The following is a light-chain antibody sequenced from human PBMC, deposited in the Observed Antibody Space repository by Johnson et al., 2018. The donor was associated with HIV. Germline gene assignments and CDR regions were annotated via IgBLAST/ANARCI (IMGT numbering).Light chain of an antibody. CDR2: ENN. J-gene: IGLJ1*01. CDR3: GTWDSSLTLYV. V-gene: IGLV1-51*02. Sequence: QSVLSQPPSVSAAPGQKVTISCSGSSSNIGNNYVSWYQQLPGTAPKLLIYENNKRPSGIPDRFSGSKSGPSATLGITGVQTGDEADYYCGTWDSSLTLYVFGTGTKVTVL. CDR1: SSNIGNNY.